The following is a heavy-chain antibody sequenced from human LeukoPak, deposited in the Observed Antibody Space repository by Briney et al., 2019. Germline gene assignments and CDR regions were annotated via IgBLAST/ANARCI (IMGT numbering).Heavy chain of an antibody. V-gene: IGHV4-34*01. Sequence: SETLSLTCAVYGGSFSGYYWSWIRQPPGKGLEWIGEINHSGSTNYNPSLKSRVTISVDTSKNQFSLKLSSVTAADTAVYYCARGRDYDFWSGRSRFFDYWGQGTLVTVSS. CDR1: GGSFSGYY. CDR2: INHSGST. CDR3: ARGRDYDFWSGRSRFFDY. J-gene: IGHJ4*02. D-gene: IGHD3-3*01.